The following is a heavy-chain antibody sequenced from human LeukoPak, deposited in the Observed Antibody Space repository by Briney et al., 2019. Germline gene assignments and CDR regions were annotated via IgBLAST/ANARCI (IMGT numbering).Heavy chain of an antibody. V-gene: IGHV4-59*01. J-gene: IGHJ4*02. CDR1: GGSISSYY. CDR3: ARGRSLDY. CDR2: IYYSGST. Sequence: SETLSLTCTVSGGSISSYYWSWIRQPPGKGLEWIGYIYYSGSTNYNPSLKSRVAISVDTSKNQFSLKLSSVTAAVTAVYYCARGRSLDYWGQGTLVTVSS.